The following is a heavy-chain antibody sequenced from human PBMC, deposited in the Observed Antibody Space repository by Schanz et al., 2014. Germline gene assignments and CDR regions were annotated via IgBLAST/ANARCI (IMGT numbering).Heavy chain of an antibody. CDR1: GFTFSDHF. CDR2: VSASGGGP. J-gene: IGHJ4*02. V-gene: IGHV3-23*04. CDR3: ARGDPVAGLDY. Sequence: EVKLVESGGGLVQPGGSLRLSCAASGFTFSDHFMDWVRQAPGKGLEWVSLVSASGGGPFYADSVKGRFTISRDNSKNTVYLQMNSLRGEDTGMYYCARGDPVAGLDYWGRGTLVNVSS.